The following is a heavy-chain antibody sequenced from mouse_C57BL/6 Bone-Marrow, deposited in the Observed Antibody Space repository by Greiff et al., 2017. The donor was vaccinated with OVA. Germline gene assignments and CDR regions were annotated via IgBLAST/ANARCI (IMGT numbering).Heavy chain of an antibody. V-gene: IGHV5-6*01. CDR3: ARHYYYGSSSYFDY. D-gene: IGHD1-1*01. CDR1: GFTFSSYG. CDR2: ISSGGSYT. Sequence: EVKLMESGGDLVKPGGSLKLSCAASGFTFSSYGMSWVRQTPDKRLEWVATISSGGSYTYYPDSVKGRFTISRDNAKNTLYLQMSSLKSEDTAMYYCARHYYYGSSSYFDYWGQGTTLTVSS. J-gene: IGHJ2*01.